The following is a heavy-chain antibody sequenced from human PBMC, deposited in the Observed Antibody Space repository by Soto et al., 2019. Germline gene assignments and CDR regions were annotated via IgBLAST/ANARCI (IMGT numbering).Heavy chain of an antibody. CDR3: ARGPSGDKIDY. CDR2: IYDGGTT. CDR1: DGSISSAAYC. D-gene: IGHD7-27*01. Sequence: TSETLSLSCTVSDGSISSAAYCWSWIRQSPDKGLEWIGHIYDGGTTYSSPSLKGRVTISADTSETQFSLKLSSVSAADTAVYYCARGPSGDKIDYWGQG. J-gene: IGHJ4*02. V-gene: IGHV4-30-4*01.